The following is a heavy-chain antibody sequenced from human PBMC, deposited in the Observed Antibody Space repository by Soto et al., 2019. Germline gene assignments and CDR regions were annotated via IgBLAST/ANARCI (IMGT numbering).Heavy chain of an antibody. D-gene: IGHD3-22*01. J-gene: IGHJ5*01. CDR1: GGTISSYY. CDR2: IYYSGST. CDR3: GRLGAYYQPDS. V-gene: IGHV4-59*08. Sequence: PSETLSLTCTVSGGTISSYYWSWIRHPPGKGLEWIGYIYYSGSTNYNPSLKSRVTISLETSKSQFALRLTSGAAADTAVSDCGRLGAYYQPDS.